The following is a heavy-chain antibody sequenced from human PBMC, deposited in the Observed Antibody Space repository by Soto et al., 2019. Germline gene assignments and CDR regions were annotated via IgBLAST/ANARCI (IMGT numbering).Heavy chain of an antibody. CDR3: AKGLRILRYYYYGMDV. CDR2: ISGSGGST. CDR1: GFTFSSYA. D-gene: IGHD3-9*01. Sequence: EVQLLESGGGLVQPGGSLRLSCAASGFTFSSYAMSWVRQAPGKGLEWVSAISGSGGSTYYADSVKGRFTISRDNSKNTLNRQMNSLRAEDTAVYYCAKGLRILRYYYYGMDVWGQGTTVTVS. J-gene: IGHJ6*02. V-gene: IGHV3-23*01.